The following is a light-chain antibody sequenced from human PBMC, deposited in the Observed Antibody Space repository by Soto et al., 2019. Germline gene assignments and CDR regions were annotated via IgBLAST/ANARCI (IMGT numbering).Light chain of an antibody. V-gene: IGKV1-5*01. CDR1: QSIISW. CDR2: DAS. Sequence: DIQMTQSPYTLSASIGDRVAITCRASQSIISWLAWYQQKPGKAPKLLIYDASSLQRGVPSRFSGSGSGTEFTLTIGSLQPDDFASYYCQQYNTFSPTFGQGTKVDI. J-gene: IGKJ1*01. CDR3: QQYNTFSPT.